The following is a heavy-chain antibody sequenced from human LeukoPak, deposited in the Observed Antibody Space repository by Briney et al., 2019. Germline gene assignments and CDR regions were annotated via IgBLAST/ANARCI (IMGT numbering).Heavy chain of an antibody. J-gene: IGHJ3*02. V-gene: IGHV3-9*01. CDR1: GFTFDDYA. Sequence: GGSLRLSCAASGFTFDDYAMHWVRQAPGKGLEWVSGISWNSGSIGYADSVKGRFTISRDNAKNSLYLQMNSLRAEDTAVYYCAKGSGYYYDLSALDIWGQGTMVTVSS. D-gene: IGHD3-22*01. CDR3: AKGSGYYYDLSALDI. CDR2: ISWNSGSI.